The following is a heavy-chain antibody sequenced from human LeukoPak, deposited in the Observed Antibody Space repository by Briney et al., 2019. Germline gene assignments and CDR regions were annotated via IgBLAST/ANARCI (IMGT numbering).Heavy chain of an antibody. CDR2: IRNDGSNK. V-gene: IGHV3-30*02. Sequence: GGSLRLSCAASGFTFTSYGMHWVRQAPGKGLEWVAFIRNDGSNKYYADSVKGRFTISRDNAKNSLYLQMNSLRAEDTAVYYCARDQQWLDAFDIWGQGTMVTVSS. J-gene: IGHJ3*02. CDR3: ARDQQWLDAFDI. D-gene: IGHD6-19*01. CDR1: GFTFTSYG.